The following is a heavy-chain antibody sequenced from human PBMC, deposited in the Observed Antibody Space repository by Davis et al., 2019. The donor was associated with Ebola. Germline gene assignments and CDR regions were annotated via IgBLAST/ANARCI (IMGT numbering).Heavy chain of an antibody. V-gene: IGHV1-2*04. CDR1: GYTFTTYY. D-gene: IGHD5-24*01. Sequence: ASVKVSCKASGYTFTTYYIHWVRQAPGQGLEWMGWINPNSGGTNYAQKFQGWVTMTRDTSISTAYMELSRLRSDDTAVYYCTVEMATPRDYWGQGTLVTVSS. CDR3: TVEMATPRDY. CDR2: INPNSGGT. J-gene: IGHJ4*02.